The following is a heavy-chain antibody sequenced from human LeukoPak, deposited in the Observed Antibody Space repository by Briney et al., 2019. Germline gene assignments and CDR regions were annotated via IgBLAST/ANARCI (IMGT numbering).Heavy chain of an antibody. Sequence: SETLSLTCSVSDVSINSYYWNWIRRPPGKGLEWIGYIYYSGSTNYNPSLKSRVTISVDTSKNQFSLKLSSVTAADTAVYYCARDSLDYFDYWGQGTLVTVSS. J-gene: IGHJ4*02. CDR1: DVSINSYY. CDR2: IYYSGST. CDR3: ARDSLDYFDY. V-gene: IGHV4-59*01.